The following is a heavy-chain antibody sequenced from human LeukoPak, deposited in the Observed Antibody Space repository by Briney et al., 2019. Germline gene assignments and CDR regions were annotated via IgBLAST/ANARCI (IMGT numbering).Heavy chain of an antibody. CDR1: GFAFDDHA. D-gene: IGHD6-19*01. J-gene: IGHJ4*02. V-gene: IGHV3-9*01. CDR2: ISWNSGRI. Sequence: GGSLRLSCAASGFAFDDHAMHWVRQAPGKGLGWVSGISWNSGRIGYADSVKGRFTISRDNAKNSLYLQMNSLRAEDTALYYCAKDSGTMSDSSGWYVVWGQGTLVTVSS. CDR3: AKDSGTMSDSSGWYVV.